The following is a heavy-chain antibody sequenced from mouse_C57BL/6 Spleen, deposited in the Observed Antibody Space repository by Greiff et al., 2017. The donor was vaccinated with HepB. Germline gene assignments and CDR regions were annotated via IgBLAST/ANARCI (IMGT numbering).Heavy chain of an antibody. CDR2: ISSGSSTI. Sequence: EVQRVESGGGLVKPGGSLKLSCAASGFTFSDYGMHWVRQAPEKGLEWVAYISSGSSTIYYADTVKGRFTISRDNAKNTLFLQMTSLRSEDTAMYYFGRGRLYEGYYYAMDYWGQGTSVTVSA. V-gene: IGHV5-17*01. D-gene: IGHD2-3*01. CDR1: GFTFSDYG. CDR3: GRGRLYEGYYYAMDY. J-gene: IGHJ4*01.